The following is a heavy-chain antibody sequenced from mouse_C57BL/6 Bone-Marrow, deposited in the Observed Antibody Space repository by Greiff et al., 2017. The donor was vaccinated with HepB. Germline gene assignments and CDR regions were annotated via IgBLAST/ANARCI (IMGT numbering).Heavy chain of an antibody. CDR3: ARRSYSGYFDV. J-gene: IGHJ1*03. CDR2: INPNNGGT. V-gene: IGHV1-18*01. D-gene: IGHD2-10*01. Sequence: EVQLVESGPELVKPGASVKIPCKASGYTFTDYNMDWVKQSHGKSLEWIGDINPNNGGTIYNQKFKGKATLTVDKSSSTAYMELRSLTSEDTAVYYCARRSYSGYFDVWGTGTTVTVSS. CDR1: GYTFTDYN.